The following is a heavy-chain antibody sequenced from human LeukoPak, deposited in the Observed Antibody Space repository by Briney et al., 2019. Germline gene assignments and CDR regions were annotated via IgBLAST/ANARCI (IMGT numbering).Heavy chain of an antibody. Sequence: GGSLRLSCAASGFTFSSYEMNWVRQAPGKGLEWVSYISSSGSTKYYADSVKGRFTISRDNAENSLYLQMSSLTTEDTAVYYCAREGGDMDVWGQGTTVTVSS. CDR2: ISSSGSTK. CDR1: GFTFSSYE. D-gene: IGHD3-16*01. CDR3: AREGGDMDV. J-gene: IGHJ6*02. V-gene: IGHV3-48*03.